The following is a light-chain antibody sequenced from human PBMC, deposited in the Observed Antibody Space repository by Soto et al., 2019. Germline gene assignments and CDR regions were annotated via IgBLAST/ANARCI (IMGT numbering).Light chain of an antibody. V-gene: IGKV1-5*03. CDR1: QSINSW. CDR3: QQDNSYPIT. Sequence: DIQMTQSPSTLSASVGDRVTITCRASQSINSWLAWYQQKPGKAPKLLIYKASSLESGVPSRFSGSGSGTEFTLTISSLQPDDLATYYCQQDNSYPITFGPGTKVDI. J-gene: IGKJ3*01. CDR2: KAS.